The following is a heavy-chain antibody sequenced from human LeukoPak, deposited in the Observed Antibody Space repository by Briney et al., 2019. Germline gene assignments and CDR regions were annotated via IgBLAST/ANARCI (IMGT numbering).Heavy chain of an antibody. Sequence: QPGGSLRLSCAASGFTFSHYGMHWVRQAPGKGLEWVSVIYSGGSTYYADSVKGRFTISRDNSKNTLYLQMNSLRAEDTAVYYCASHSSSWYGFDHWGQGTLVTVSS. CDR1: GFTFSHYG. CDR2: IYSGGST. J-gene: IGHJ4*02. D-gene: IGHD6-13*01. V-gene: IGHV3-53*01. CDR3: ASHSSSWYGFDH.